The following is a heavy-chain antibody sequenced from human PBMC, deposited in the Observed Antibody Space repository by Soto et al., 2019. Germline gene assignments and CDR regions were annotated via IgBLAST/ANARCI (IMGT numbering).Heavy chain of an antibody. CDR3: ARLEGLATISYYFDF. CDR2: ISYSGST. D-gene: IGHD3-9*01. J-gene: IGHJ4*02. CDR1: GGSIRTSGYS. Sequence: SETLSLTCTVSGGSIRTSGYSWGWIRRPPGKGLEWIATISYSGSTYYNPSLKSRVTMSVDTSKNQFSLKLNSVTAADSAVYFCARLEGLATISYYFDFWGPGALVTV. V-gene: IGHV4-39*01.